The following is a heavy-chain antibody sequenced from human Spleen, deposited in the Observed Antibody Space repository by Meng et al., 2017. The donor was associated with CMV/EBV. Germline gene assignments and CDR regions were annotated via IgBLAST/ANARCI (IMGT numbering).Heavy chain of an antibody. J-gene: IGHJ6*02. CDR3: LKSDGYYGMDV. Sequence: GESLKISCAASGFTFRSYAMSWVRQAPGKGLEWISSISGSGGSTSYADSVKGRFTISRDNSKNTLYLQMNSLRAEDTAVYYCLKSDGYYGMDVWGQGTTVTVSS. CDR2: ISGSGGST. CDR1: GFTFRSYA. V-gene: IGHV3-23*01.